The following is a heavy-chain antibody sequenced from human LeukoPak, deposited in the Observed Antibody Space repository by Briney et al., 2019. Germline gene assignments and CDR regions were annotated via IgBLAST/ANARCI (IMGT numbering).Heavy chain of an antibody. Sequence: GGSLRLSCAASGFTFSSYGMHWVRQAPGKGLEWVAVIWYDGSNKYYADSVKGRFTISRDNSKNTLYLQMNSLRAEDTAVYYCGRDSYSNYVDYWGQGTLVTVS. V-gene: IGHV3-33*01. CDR3: GRDSYSNYVDY. CDR2: IWYDGSNK. D-gene: IGHD4-11*01. J-gene: IGHJ4*02. CDR1: GFTFSSYG.